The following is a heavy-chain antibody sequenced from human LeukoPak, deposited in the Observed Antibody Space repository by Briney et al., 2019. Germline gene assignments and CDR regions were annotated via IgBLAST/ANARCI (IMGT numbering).Heavy chain of an antibody. V-gene: IGHV3-9*01. D-gene: IGHD6-6*01. Sequence: GRSLRLSCAASGFTFDDYAMHWVRQAPGKGLEWVSGISWNSGSIGYADSVKGRFTISRDNAKNSLYLLMNSLRAEDTAVYYCARAAYNSSPDYWGQGTLVTVSS. J-gene: IGHJ4*02. CDR1: GFTFDDYA. CDR2: ISWNSGSI. CDR3: ARAAYNSSPDY.